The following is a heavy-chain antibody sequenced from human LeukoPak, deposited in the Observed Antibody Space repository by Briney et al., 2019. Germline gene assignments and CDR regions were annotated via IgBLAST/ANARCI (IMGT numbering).Heavy chain of an antibody. V-gene: IGHV3-7*01. D-gene: IGHD7-27*01. J-gene: IGHJ3*02. CDR2: IEGDGSAK. CDR3: ARDPGWGAYDI. CDR1: AFTFSRYW. Sequence: PGGSLRLSCAASAFTFSRYWMSWVRQAPGKGLECVANIEGDGSAKNYVDSVKGRFTISGDNAENSLYLQMDSLRVEDTAIYYCARDPGWGAYDIWGQGAMVTVSS.